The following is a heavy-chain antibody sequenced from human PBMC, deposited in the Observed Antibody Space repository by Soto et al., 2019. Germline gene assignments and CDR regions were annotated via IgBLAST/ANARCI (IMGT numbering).Heavy chain of an antibody. CDR1: GGTFSSYT. J-gene: IGHJ6*02. Sequence: QVQLVQSGAEVKKPGSSVKVSCKASGGTFSSYTISWVRQAPGQGLEWMGRIIPILGIANYAQKFQGRVTITADKSSSTAYLEVSSLRSEDKAVYYCARDGVVVVPAAMPHYYYYGMDVWGQGTTVTVSS. V-gene: IGHV1-69*08. CDR2: IIPILGIA. D-gene: IGHD2-2*01. CDR3: ARDGVVVVPAAMPHYYYYGMDV.